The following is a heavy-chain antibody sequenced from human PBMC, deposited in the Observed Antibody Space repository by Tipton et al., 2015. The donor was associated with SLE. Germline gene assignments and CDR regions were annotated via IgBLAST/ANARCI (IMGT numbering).Heavy chain of an antibody. CDR2: IYYSGST. CDR1: GGSISSYY. D-gene: IGHD3-3*01. J-gene: IGHJ4*02. CDR3: ARLLTIFGVVN. Sequence: TLSLTCTVSGGSISSYYWSWIRQPPGKGLQWIGYIYYSGSTNYNPSLKSRVTVSVDTSKKQFSLRLSSVTAADTAVYYCARLLTIFGVVNWGQGTLVTVSS. V-gene: IGHV4-59*12.